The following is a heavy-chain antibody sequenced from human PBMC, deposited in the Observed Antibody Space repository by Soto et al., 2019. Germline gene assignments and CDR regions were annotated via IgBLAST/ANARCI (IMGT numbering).Heavy chain of an antibody. Sequence: ASVKVSCKASGYIFSNNYIQWVRQAPGQRLEWMGWINAGNGSTKYSQKFQGRVTITRDTSASTAYMELSSLRSEDTAVYYCARDLGGWPDYWGQGTLVTVSS. CDR2: INAGNGST. J-gene: IGHJ4*02. D-gene: IGHD2-15*01. CDR1: GYIFSNNY. V-gene: IGHV1-3*01. CDR3: ARDLGGWPDY.